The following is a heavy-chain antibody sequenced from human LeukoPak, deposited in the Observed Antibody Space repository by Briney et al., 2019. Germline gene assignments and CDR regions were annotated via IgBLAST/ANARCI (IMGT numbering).Heavy chain of an antibody. CDR3: ARDVPTYYYDSSDYPTLDY. V-gene: IGHV4-34*01. CDR2: INHSGST. J-gene: IGHJ4*02. Sequence: SETLSLTCAVYGGSFSGYYWSWIRQPPGKGLEWIGEINHSGSTNYNPSLKSRVTISVDTSKNQFSLKLSSVTAADTAVYYCARDVPTYYYDSSDYPTLDYWGQGTLVTVSS. CDR1: GGSFSGYY. D-gene: IGHD3-22*01.